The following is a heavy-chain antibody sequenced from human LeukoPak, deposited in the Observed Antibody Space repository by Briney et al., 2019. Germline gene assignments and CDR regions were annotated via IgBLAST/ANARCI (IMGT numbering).Heavy chain of an antibody. Sequence: PSETLSLTCTVSGGSISSYYWSWIRQPPGKGLEWIGYIYYSGSTNYNPSLKSRVTISVDTSKNQFSLKLSSVTAADTAVYYCARGGSRYDDYALDYWGQGTLVTVSS. CDR3: ARGGSRYDDYALDY. J-gene: IGHJ4*02. CDR1: GGSISSYY. CDR2: IYYSGST. V-gene: IGHV4-59*01. D-gene: IGHD4-17*01.